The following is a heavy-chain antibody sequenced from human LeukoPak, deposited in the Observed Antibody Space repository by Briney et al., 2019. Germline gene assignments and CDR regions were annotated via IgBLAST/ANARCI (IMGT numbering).Heavy chain of an antibody. Sequence: GGSLRLSCAASGFTFSSYAMSWVRQAPGKGLEWASSISSSSSYIYYADSVKGRFTISRDNAKNSLYLQMNSLRAEDTAVYYCARDREMVRGVLGNFDYWGQGTLVTVSS. CDR2: ISSSSSYI. CDR3: ARDREMVRGVLGNFDY. D-gene: IGHD3-10*01. CDR1: GFTFSSYA. V-gene: IGHV3-21*01. J-gene: IGHJ4*02.